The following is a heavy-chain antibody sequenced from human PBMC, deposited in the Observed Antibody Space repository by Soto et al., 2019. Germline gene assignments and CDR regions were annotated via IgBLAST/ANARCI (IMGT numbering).Heavy chain of an antibody. CDR1: GASITYGSYS. CDR2: ISHFDST. D-gene: IGHD5-12*01. CDR3: ARGGGYDPFDY. J-gene: IGHJ4*02. Sequence: QLQLHQSGSGLVKASQTLSLTCTLSGASITYGSYSWSWIRQPPGKDLECLGFISHFDSTFYNPSFQSRLTLSIDRRKNQFSLKLASMTAADTAVYYCARGGGYDPFDYWGQGTLVTVAS. V-gene: IGHV4-30-2*01.